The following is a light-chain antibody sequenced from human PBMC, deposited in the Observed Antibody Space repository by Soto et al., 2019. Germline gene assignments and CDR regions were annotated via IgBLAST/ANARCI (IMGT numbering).Light chain of an antibody. CDR3: QQYNNWPPWT. CDR1: QSVSSN. V-gene: IGKV3-15*01. CDR2: GAS. J-gene: IGKJ1*01. Sequence: EIVMTQSPATLSVSPGERATLSCRASQSVSSNLAWYQQKPGQAPRLLIYGASTRATGIPARFSGSGAGTEITLIISILQSEDFAVYYCQQYNNWPPWTFGQGTKVEIK.